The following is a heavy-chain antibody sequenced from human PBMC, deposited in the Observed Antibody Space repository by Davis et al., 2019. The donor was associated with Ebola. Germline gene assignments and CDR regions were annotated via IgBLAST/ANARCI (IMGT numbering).Heavy chain of an antibody. Sequence: PGGSLRLSCAASGFTFSSYAMSWVRQAPGKGLEWVSAISGSGGSTYYADSVKGRFTISRDNSKNTLYLQMNSLRAEDTAVYYCAKQKLPTTVTTPYYYYYGMDVWGQGTTVTVSS. CDR1: GFTFSSYA. V-gene: IGHV3-23*01. D-gene: IGHD4-11*01. CDR3: AKQKLPTTVTTPYYYYYGMDV. CDR2: ISGSGGST. J-gene: IGHJ6*02.